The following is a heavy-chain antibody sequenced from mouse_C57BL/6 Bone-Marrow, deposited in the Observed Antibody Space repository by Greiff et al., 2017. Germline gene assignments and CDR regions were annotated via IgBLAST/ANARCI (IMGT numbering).Heavy chain of an antibody. J-gene: IGHJ2*01. CDR2: INPSSGYT. CDR3: ASRLWLRPLDY. V-gene: IGHV1-7*01. Sequence: VKVVESGAELAKPGASVKLSCKASGYTFTSYWMHWVKQRPGQGLEWIGYINPSSGYTKYNQKFKDKATLTADKSSSTAYMQLSSLTYEDSAVYYCASRLWLRPLDYWGQGTTLTVSS. CDR1: GYTFTSYW. D-gene: IGHD2-2*01.